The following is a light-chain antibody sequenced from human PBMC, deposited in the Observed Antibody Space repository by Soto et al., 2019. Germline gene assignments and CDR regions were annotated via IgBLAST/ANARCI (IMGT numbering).Light chain of an antibody. Sequence: ETVMTQSPATLSVSPGERTTLSCRASQSVSSNFAWYQQRPGQAPRLLIYGASTRATGIPARFSGSGSGTEFTLTISSLQSEDLAVYYCQQYKNWPLTFGGGTKVAIE. CDR1: QSVSSN. V-gene: IGKV3-15*01. J-gene: IGKJ4*01. CDR3: QQYKNWPLT. CDR2: GAS.